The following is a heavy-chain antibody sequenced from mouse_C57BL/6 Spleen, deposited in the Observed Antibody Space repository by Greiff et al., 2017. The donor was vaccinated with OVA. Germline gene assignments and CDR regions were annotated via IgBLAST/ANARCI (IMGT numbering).Heavy chain of an antibody. J-gene: IGHJ2*01. V-gene: IGHV1-82*01. D-gene: IGHD4-1*01. CDR1: GYAFSSSW. CDR3: AREWGTGGYYFDY. Sequence: QVQLQQSGPELVKPGASVKISCKASGYAFSSSWMNWVKQRPGKGLEWIGRIYPGDGDTNYNGKFKGKATLTADKSSSTAYMQLSSLTSEDSAVYFCAREWGTGGYYFDYWGQGTTLTVSS. CDR2: IYPGDGDT.